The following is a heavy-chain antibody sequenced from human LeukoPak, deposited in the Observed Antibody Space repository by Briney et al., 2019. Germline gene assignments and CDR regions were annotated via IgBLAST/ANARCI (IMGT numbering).Heavy chain of an antibody. J-gene: IGHJ5*01. D-gene: IGHD6-19*01. CDR2: ISGGGGDT. CDR3: AKDQDSSLSEFFGWFDS. Sequence: GGSLRLSCAASGFTFSRYAMTWVRQAPGRGLEWVSAISGGGGDTYYAGSVKRRFTISRDNSKNTLYLQMTGLRAEDTAIYFCAKDQDSSLSEFFGWFDSWGQGILVTVSS. V-gene: IGHV3-23*01. CDR1: GFTFSRYA.